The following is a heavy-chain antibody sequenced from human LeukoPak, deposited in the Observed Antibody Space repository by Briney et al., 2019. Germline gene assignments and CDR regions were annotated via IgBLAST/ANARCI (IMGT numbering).Heavy chain of an antibody. CDR2: IYYSGST. CDR1: GGSISSYY. J-gene: IGHJ3*02. D-gene: IGHD3-22*01. V-gene: IGHV4-59*08. CDR3: ARQSSGYYYMDAFDI. Sequence: SETLSLTCTVSGGSISSYYWSWIRQPPGKGLEWIGYIYYSGSTNYNPSLKSRVTISVDTSKNQFSLKLSSVTAADTAVYYCARQSSGYYYMDAFDIWGQGTTVTVSS.